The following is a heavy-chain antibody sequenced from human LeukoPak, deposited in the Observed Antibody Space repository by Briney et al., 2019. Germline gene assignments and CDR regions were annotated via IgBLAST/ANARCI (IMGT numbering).Heavy chain of an antibody. CDR3: AKGVYREFDY. CDR1: GFTFSSYG. V-gene: IGHV3-30*18. CDR2: ISYDGSDK. J-gene: IGHJ4*02. D-gene: IGHD2-2*01. Sequence: GRSLRLSCAASGFTFSSYGMHWVRQAPGKGLEWVAVISYDGSDKYYADSVKGRFTISRDNSKNTLYLQMNSLRAKDTAVYYCAKGVYREFDYWGQGTLVTVSS.